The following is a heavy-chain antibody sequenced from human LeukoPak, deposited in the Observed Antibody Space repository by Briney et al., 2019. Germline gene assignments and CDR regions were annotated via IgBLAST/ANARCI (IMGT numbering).Heavy chain of an antibody. D-gene: IGHD6-25*01. J-gene: IGHJ5*01. CDR3: ARSIPAAGRWFDS. CDR2: IYYSGTT. V-gene: IGHV4-59*08. Sequence: TSETLSLTCTVSGGSISPYYWSWIRQPPGKGLEWIGYIYYSGTTKYNPSLKSRVTISVDTSKNQFSLNLSSVTAADTAVYYCARSIPAAGRWFDSWGQGTLVTVSS. CDR1: GGSISPYY.